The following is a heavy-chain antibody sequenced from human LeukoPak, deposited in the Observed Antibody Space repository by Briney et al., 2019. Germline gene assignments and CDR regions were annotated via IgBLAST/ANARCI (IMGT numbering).Heavy chain of an antibody. CDR2: ISSGSGTI. CDR3: ARGGNIDY. V-gene: IGHV3-48*02. D-gene: IGHD3-10*01. CDR1: GFTFSSYS. J-gene: IGHJ4*02. Sequence: GGSLRLSCAASGFTFSSYSMNWGRQAPGKGLEWLSYISSGSGTIYYADSVKGRFTISRDNAKNSVYLQMNSLRDEDTAVYYCARGGNIDYWGQGTLVTASS.